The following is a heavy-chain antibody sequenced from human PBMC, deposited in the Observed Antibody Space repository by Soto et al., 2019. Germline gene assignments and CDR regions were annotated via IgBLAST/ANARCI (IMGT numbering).Heavy chain of an antibody. CDR3: ADTDRGVILDY. J-gene: IGHJ4*02. CDR2: ISGSGGST. CDR1: GFTFSSYA. D-gene: IGHD3-10*01. Sequence: EVQLLESGGGLVQPGGSLRLSCAASGFTFSSYAMSWVRQAPGKGLEWVSAISGSGGSTYYADSVKDRFTISRDNSKNTLYLQMSSLRAEDTAVYYCADTDRGVILDYWGQGTLVTVSS. V-gene: IGHV3-23*01.